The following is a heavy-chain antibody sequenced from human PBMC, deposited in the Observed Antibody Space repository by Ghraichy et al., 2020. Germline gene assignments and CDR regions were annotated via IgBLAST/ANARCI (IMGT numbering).Heavy chain of an antibody. J-gene: IGHJ4*02. Sequence: ASVKVSCKTCSEHFRTSGMCCERECPVQRLKRKGWISAFNGNTYYAQKFQGIVTMTTDTSTSTAYMELRSLRSDDTAVYYCASDLLDGTDYQLLLDSWGQG. CDR2: ISAFNGNT. CDR3: ASDLLDGTDYQLLLDS. V-gene: IGHV1-18*01. CDR1: SEHFRTSG. D-gene: IGHD2-2*01.